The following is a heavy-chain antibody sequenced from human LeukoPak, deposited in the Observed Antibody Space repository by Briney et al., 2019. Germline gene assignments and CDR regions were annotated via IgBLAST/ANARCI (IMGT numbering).Heavy chain of an antibody. J-gene: IGHJ4*02. CDR2: IYYSGST. Sequence: PSETLSLTCTVSGGSISSYYWSWIRQPPGKGLEWIGYIYYSGSTNYNPSLKSRVTISVDTSKNQFSLKLSSVTAADTAVYYCARDAALYDSSGYYYLWWGQGTLVTVSS. V-gene: IGHV4-59*01. CDR3: ARDAALYDSSGYYYLW. D-gene: IGHD3-22*01. CDR1: GGSISSYY.